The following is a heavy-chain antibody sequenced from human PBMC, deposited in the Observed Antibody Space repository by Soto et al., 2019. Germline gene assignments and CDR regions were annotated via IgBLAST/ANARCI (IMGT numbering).Heavy chain of an antibody. V-gene: IGHV3-48*02. CDR1: GFNISSYS. J-gene: IGHJ4*02. CDR2: ISSSSNNI. CDR3: ARDPRREVTAFLNY. D-gene: IGHD2-21*02. Sequence: EVQLVESGGGLVQPGGSLRLSCAASGFNISSYSMNWVRQAPGKGLEWVSHISSSSNNIYYADSVKGRFTISRDNAKNSLYLQLSGLRDEDTAVYYCARDPRREVTAFLNYWGQGTLVTVSP.